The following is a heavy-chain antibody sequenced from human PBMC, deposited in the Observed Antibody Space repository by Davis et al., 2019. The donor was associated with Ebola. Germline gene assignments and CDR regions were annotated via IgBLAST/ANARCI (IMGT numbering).Heavy chain of an antibody. J-gene: IGHJ4*02. D-gene: IGHD5-12*01. Sequence: GSLRLSCAVSGGSISYYFWNWIRQPPGKGLEWIGYTSNSRSIDYNPSLKSRVTISLDTSRNQLSLRLTSVTAADTAVYYCARFHTVATGFDFWGQGALVSVSS. CDR3: ARFHTVATGFDF. CDR2: TSNSRSI. V-gene: IGHV4-59*08. CDR1: GGSISYYF.